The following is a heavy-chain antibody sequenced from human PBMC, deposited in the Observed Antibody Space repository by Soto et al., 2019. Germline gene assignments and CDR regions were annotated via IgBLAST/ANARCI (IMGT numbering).Heavy chain of an antibody. V-gene: IGHV3-23*01. CDR2: SSARGGSS. CDR1: GFSFNSYA. CDR3: AKGSLEYSAAVEH. D-gene: IGHD5-12*01. J-gene: IGHJ1*01. Sequence: EVQLLESGGGLVQPGGSLRLACAASGFSFNSYAMHWVRQAPGKGLEWVSGSSARGGSSYFADPVKGRVTISRDNSKKVLSLELNTRRAEDTATYFCAKGSLEYSAAVEHWGQGTLVLVS.